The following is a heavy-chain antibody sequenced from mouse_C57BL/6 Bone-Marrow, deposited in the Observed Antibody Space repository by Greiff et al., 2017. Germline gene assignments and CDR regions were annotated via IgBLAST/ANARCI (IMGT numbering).Heavy chain of an antibody. D-gene: IGHD2-3*01. Sequence: VQLQQSGAELVKPGASVKLSCTASGFNIKDYYMHWVKQRTEQGLEWIGRIDPEDGETKYAPKFQGKATIPADTSSNTAYLQLCSLTSEDTAVDYGASYDGYPIFDYWGQGTTLTVSS. V-gene: IGHV14-2*01. CDR2: IDPEDGET. CDR1: GFNIKDYY. CDR3: ASYDGYPIFDY. J-gene: IGHJ2*01.